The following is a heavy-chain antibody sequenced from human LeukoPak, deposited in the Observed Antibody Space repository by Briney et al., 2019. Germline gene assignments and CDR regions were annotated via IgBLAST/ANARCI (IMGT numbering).Heavy chain of an antibody. D-gene: IGHD5-12*01. CDR2: INSGGSTYSVVYSGGST. V-gene: IGHV3-74*01. CDR1: AFTFSSYG. Sequence: LSGGSLRLSCAASAFTFSSYGMHWVRQAPGKGLEWVSGINSGGSTYSVVYSGGSTNYAESVKGRFTISRDNAKNTLYLQMNRLRAEDTAMYYCARESIMGGYSYGYLSYFDYWGQGTLVTISS. J-gene: IGHJ4*02. CDR3: ARESIMGGYSYGYLSYFDY.